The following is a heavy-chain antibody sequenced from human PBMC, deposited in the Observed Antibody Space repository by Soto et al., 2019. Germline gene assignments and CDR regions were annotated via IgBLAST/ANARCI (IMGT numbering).Heavy chain of an antibody. D-gene: IGHD1-26*01. CDR1: GGTFSSYA. CDR3: ARDGSQWELWAFAI. J-gene: IGHJ3*02. Sequence: SVKVSCKASGGTFSSYAISWVRQAPGQGLEWMGGIIPIFGTANYAQKFQGRVTITADESTSTAYMELSSLRSEDTAVYYCARDGSQWELWAFAIWGQGTMVTVSS. V-gene: IGHV1-69*13. CDR2: IIPIFGTA.